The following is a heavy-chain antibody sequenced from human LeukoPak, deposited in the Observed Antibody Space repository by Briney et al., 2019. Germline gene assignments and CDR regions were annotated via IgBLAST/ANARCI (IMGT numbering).Heavy chain of an antibody. V-gene: IGHV4-31*03. J-gene: IGHJ3*02. D-gene: IGHD2-2*01. CDR2: IFYNGGS. CDR1: GDSMSSGGYL. Sequence: SETLSLTCSVSGDSMSSGGYLWTWMRQHPGKGLEWIGYIFYNGGSYYSPSLQSRLTISVDTSQKQFSLKMSSVTAADTAVYYCVRLTCSGSSCSGGGAFDIWGQGTMVTVSS. CDR3: VRLTCSGSSCSGGGAFDI.